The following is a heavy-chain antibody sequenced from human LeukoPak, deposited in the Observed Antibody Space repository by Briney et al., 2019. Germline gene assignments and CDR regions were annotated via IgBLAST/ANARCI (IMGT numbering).Heavy chain of an antibody. Sequence: PSETLSLTCTVSGGSIRSSSYYWGWIRQPPGKGLEWIGSIYYVGTTYYNPSLKSRVTISLDTSKNQFSLKLRSVTAADTAVYYCARDRWLQMGFDPWGQGTLVTASS. V-gene: IGHV4-39*07. D-gene: IGHD5-24*01. CDR1: GGSIRSSSYY. CDR2: IYYVGTT. CDR3: ARDRWLQMGFDP. J-gene: IGHJ5*02.